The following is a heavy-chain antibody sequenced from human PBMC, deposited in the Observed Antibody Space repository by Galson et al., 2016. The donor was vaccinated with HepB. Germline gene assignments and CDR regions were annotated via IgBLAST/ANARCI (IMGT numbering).Heavy chain of an antibody. D-gene: IGHD6-19*01. V-gene: IGHV3-43D*03. J-gene: IGHJ5*02. CDR1: GFSFQNYA. Sequence: SLRLSCAASGFSFQNYAMHWVRQAPGKGLEWVSLISWDAGTTYYVDSVKGRFTISRDSTKNSLYLQMSGLRVEDTATYYCARDPGGSGRGPGWFGPWGLGTLVTVSS. CDR2: ISWDAGTT. CDR3: ARDPGGSGRGPGWFGP.